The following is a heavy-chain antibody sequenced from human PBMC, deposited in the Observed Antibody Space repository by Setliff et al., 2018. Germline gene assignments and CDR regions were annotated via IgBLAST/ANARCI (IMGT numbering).Heavy chain of an antibody. CDR3: ARGAIAAGTTTISWWFDP. Sequence: KPSETLPLTCAVYGGSFNSYYWSWIRQPPGKGLEWIGEINHSGSINYNPSPKSRVTISVDTSKNQFSLKLSSVTAADTAVYYCARGAIAAGTTTISWWFDPWGQGNLVTVSS. D-gene: IGHD6-13*01. CDR1: GGSFNSYY. J-gene: IGHJ5*02. V-gene: IGHV4-34*01. CDR2: INHSGSI.